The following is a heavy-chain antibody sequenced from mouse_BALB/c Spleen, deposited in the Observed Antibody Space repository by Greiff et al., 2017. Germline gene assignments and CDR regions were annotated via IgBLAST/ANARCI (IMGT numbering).Heavy chain of an antibody. CDR2: ISSGSSTI. Sequence: EVQLVESGGGLVQPGGSRKLSCAASGFTFSSFGMHWVRQAPEKGLEWVAYISSGSSTIYYADTVKGRFTISRDNPKNTLFLQMTSLRSEDTAMYYCARFQGPYSSSSAWFAYWGQGTLVTVSA. D-gene: IGHD1-1*01. CDR1: GFTFSSFG. V-gene: IGHV5-17*02. J-gene: IGHJ3*01. CDR3: ARFQGPYSSSSAWFAY.